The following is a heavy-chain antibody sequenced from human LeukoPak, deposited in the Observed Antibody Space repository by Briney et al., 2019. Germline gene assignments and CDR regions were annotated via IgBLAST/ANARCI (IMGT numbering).Heavy chain of an antibody. D-gene: IGHD2-2*01. CDR1: GFIYSSYD. Sequence: GVSLTLPCAASGFIYSSYDMHWARQAPGKGLEWVAVISYDGSNKYYAVSVKGRFTISRDNCKNTLYLQMNSLRAEDTAVYYCAKDLRYQLLRRDYYYHYGMDGWLQGTTVTVCS. J-gene: IGHJ6*02. CDR3: AKDLRYQLLRRDYYYHYGMDG. V-gene: IGHV3-30*18. CDR2: ISYDGSNK.